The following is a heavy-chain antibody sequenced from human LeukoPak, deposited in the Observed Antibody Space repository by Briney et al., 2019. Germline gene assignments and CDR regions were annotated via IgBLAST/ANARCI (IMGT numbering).Heavy chain of an antibody. D-gene: IGHD5-24*01. Sequence: GGSLRLSCAASGFTFSGSAMHWVRQASGKGLEWVGRIRSKANSYATAYAASVKGRFTISRDDSKNTAYLQMNSLRTEDTAVYYCTRPGEGWLHLDYWGQGTLVTVSS. J-gene: IGHJ4*02. V-gene: IGHV3-73*01. CDR2: IRSKANSYAT. CDR3: TRPGEGWLHLDY. CDR1: GFTFSGSA.